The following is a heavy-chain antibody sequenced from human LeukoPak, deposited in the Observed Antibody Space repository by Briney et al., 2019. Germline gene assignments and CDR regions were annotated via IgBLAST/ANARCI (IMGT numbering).Heavy chain of an antibody. CDR2: INPNSGGT. CDR1: GYTFTGYY. CDR3: ASGDDYSNYGYY. D-gene: IGHD4-11*01. J-gene: IGHJ4*02. Sequence: ASVKVSSKASGYTFTGYYMHWVRQAPGQGLEWMGWINPNSGGTNYAQKFQGRVTMTRDTSISTAYMELNRLRSDDTAVYYCASGDDYSNYGYYWGQGTLVTVSS. V-gene: IGHV1-2*02.